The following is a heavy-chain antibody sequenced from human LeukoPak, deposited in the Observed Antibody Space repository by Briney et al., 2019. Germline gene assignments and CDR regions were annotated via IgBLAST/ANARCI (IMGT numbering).Heavy chain of an antibody. J-gene: IGHJ4*02. CDR2: MNPNSGNT. D-gene: IGHD2-15*01. CDR1: GYTFTSYD. V-gene: IGHV1-8*01. Sequence: SAKVSCKASGYTFTSYDINWVRQATGQGPEWMGWMNPNSGNTGYAQKFQGRVTMTRNTSISTAYMELSSLRSEDTAVYYCARGGYCTGGRCYGEYYWGQGTLVTVSS. CDR3: ARGGYCTGGRCYGEYY.